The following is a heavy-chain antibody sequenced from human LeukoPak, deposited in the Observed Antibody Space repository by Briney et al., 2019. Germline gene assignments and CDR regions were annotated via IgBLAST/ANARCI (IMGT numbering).Heavy chain of an antibody. CDR1: GFTFSSYD. D-gene: IGHD6-13*01. CDR2: IGTAGDT. J-gene: IGHJ4*02. Sequence: QAGGSLRLSCAASGFTFSSYDMHWVRQATGKGLEWVSAIGTAGDTYYPGSVKGRFTISRENAKNSLYLQMNSPRAGDTAVYYCARDLYSSSWYEYFDYWGQGTLVTVSS. V-gene: IGHV3-13*01. CDR3: ARDLYSSSWYEYFDY.